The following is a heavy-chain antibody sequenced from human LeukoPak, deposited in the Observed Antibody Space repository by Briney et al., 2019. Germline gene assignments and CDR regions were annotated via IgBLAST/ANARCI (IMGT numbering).Heavy chain of an antibody. CDR1: GGSIGSSNW. J-gene: IGHJ4*02. D-gene: IGHD3-22*01. Sequence: SETLSLTCAVSGGSIGSSNWWSWVRQPPGKGLEWIGEIYHSGSTNYNPSLKSRVTISVDKSKNQFSLKLSSVTAEDTAVYYCVRESANGGDSSGYRLYFDYWGQGTLVTVSS. CDR2: IYHSGST. CDR3: VRESANGGDSSGYRLYFDY. V-gene: IGHV4-4*02.